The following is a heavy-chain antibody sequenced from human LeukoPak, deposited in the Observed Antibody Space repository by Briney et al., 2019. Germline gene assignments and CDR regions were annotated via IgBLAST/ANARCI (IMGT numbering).Heavy chain of an antibody. V-gene: IGHV3-15*01. CDR3: ARLSAMLRGPEPIYYFDY. D-gene: IGHD3-10*01. CDR2: IKSKTDGGTT. CDR1: GFTFSNAW. J-gene: IGHJ4*01. Sequence: GGSLRLSCAASGFTFSNAWMSWVRQAPGKGLEWVGRIKSKTDGGTTDYAAPVKGRFTISRDDSKNTLYLQMNSLRAEDTAMYYCARLSAMLRGPEPIYYFDYWGQGTLVTVSS.